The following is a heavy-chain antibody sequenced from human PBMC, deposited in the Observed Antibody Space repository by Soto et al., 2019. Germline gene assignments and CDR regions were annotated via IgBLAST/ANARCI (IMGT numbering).Heavy chain of an antibody. CDR1: GFTFSHYG. J-gene: IGHJ4*02. CDR3: ARYSGKYQGPIDY. V-gene: IGHV3-30*03. Sequence: QVQLVESGGGVVQPGRSLRLSCAASGFTFSHYGIHWVRQAPGKGLEWLAVISYDGSNKHYADSVKGRFTVSRDNSKNTLYLPMNSLRAEDTAVYFCARYSGKYQGPIDYWGQGTLVTVSS. CDR2: ISYDGSNK. D-gene: IGHD1-26*01.